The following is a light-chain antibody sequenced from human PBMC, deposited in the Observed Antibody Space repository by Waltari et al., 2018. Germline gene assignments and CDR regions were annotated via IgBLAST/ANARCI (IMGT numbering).Light chain of an antibody. CDR3: AVWDDSLNGLI. Sequence: QSVLTQPPSASGTPGQRVTISCSGSSSNIGKNTVNWYQQLPGTAPKLVIYFNDQRPSEVPDRFSGSKSGPSASLAICGLQSEDEADFHCAVWDDSLNGLIFGGGTKLTVL. CDR1: SSNIGKNT. CDR2: FND. V-gene: IGLV1-44*01. J-gene: IGLJ2*01.